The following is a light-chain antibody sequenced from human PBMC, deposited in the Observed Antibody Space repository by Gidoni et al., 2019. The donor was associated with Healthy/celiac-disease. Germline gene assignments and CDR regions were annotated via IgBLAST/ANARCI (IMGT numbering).Light chain of an antibody. CDR3: QQRRKT. CDR1: QSVSSY. J-gene: IGKJ1*01. Sequence: EIVLTQSPATLSLSPGERATLSCRASQSVSSYLAWYQQKPGQAPRLLIYDASNRATGIPARFSSSGSGTDFTLTISSLEPEDFAVYYCQQRRKTFGQGTKVEIK. CDR2: DAS. V-gene: IGKV3-11*01.